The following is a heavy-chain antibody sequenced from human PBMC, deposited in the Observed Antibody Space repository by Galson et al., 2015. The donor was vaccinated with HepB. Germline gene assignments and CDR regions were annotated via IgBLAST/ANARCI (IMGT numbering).Heavy chain of an antibody. V-gene: IGHV5-51*01. CDR1: GYTFTSYW. CDR2: INPADFDT. Sequence: SGAEVKKPGESLKISCKVSGYTFTSYWIGWVRQMPGKGLEWMGIINPADFDTRYSSSFQGQVTISADKSITTAYLQWSSLKASDTAMYYCARRSGYEAGYWGQGTLVTVSS. J-gene: IGHJ4*02. CDR3: ARRSGYEAGY. D-gene: IGHD5-12*01.